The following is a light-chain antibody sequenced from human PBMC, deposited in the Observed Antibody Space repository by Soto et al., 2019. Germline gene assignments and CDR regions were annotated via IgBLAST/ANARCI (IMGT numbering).Light chain of an antibody. J-gene: IGKJ4*01. V-gene: IGKV1-5*03. CDR2: KAS. CDR3: QQYHSFPLT. CDR1: QSISSW. Sequence: DFQMTQSPSTLSASVGDRVTITCRASQSISSWLAWYQQKPGKAPKLLIYKASSLQSGVPSRFSGSGYGTEFTLTISGLQPDDFATYYCQQYHSFPLTFRGGTKVEV.